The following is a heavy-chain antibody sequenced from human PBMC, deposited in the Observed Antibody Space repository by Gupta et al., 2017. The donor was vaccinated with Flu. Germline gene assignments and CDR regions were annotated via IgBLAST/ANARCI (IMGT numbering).Heavy chain of an antibody. Sequence: EEQLLESGGGLVQPGGSLRLSCAVSGFTFSSYAMSWVRQAPGKGLEWVSAISGTGDSTYYADSVRGRLTISRDNSKNTLYLQINSLRAEDTAVYYCAKDLLRYFDRNYGMDVWGQGTTVTVSS. D-gene: IGHD3-9*01. CDR3: AKDLLRYFDRNYGMDV. J-gene: IGHJ6*02. CDR2: ISGTGDST. V-gene: IGHV3-23*01. CDR1: GFTFSSYA.